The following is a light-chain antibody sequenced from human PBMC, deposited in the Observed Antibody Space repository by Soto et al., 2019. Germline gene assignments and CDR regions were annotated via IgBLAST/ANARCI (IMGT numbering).Light chain of an antibody. CDR3: QQYGSLSWT. CDR2: GAS. J-gene: IGKJ1*01. Sequence: EIVLTQSPGTLSLSPGERATLSCRASQNVDSNYLAWYQQKLGQAPRIIIFGASGMATGIPDRFSGSGSGKDFPLPISRLETEDFEVYYCQQYGSLSWTFGQGTKVEIK. CDR1: QNVDSNY. V-gene: IGKV3-20*01.